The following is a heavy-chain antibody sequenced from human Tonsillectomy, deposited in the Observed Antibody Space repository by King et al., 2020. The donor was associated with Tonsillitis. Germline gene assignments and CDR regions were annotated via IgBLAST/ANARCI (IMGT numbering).Heavy chain of an antibody. Sequence: VQLVESGGGVVQPGRSLRLSCAASGFTFSSYGMHWVRQAPGTGLEGVAVILYNGSNKYYADSVKGRFTISRDNSKNTLYLQMNSLRVEDAAVYYCARDQEDGDFLDYWGQGTLVTVSS. CDR2: ILYNGSNK. J-gene: IGHJ4*02. V-gene: IGHV3-33*08. CDR1: GFTFSSYG. D-gene: IGHD4-17*01. CDR3: ARDQEDGDFLDY.